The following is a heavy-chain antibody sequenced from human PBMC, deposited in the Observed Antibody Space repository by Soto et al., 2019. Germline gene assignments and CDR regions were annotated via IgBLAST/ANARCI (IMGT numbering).Heavy chain of an antibody. CDR1: GYSFTSYS. Sequence: PGESLKISCKSSGYSFTSYSIHWVRQMPGKGLEWMGIIYPGDSAGDSDTRYSPSFQGQVTISADKSINTAYLQWSSLKASDTAMYYCARQARTVWSTSGADFFEYWGQGTLVTVSS. CDR2: IYPGDSAGDSDT. V-gene: IGHV5-51*01. CDR3: ARQARTVWSTSGADFFEY. J-gene: IGHJ4*02. D-gene: IGHD2-2*01.